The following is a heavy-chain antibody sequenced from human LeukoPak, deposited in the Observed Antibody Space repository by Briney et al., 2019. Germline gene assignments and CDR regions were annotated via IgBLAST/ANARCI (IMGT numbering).Heavy chain of an antibody. CDR3: ARGGYSSSSRFDY. CDR1: GFTFSTYN. V-gene: IGHV3-21*01. D-gene: IGHD6-6*01. J-gene: IGHJ4*02. Sequence: GGSLRLSCEAPGFTFSTYNMNWVRQAPGKGLEWVSSISSSSSYIYYADSVKGRFTISRDNAKNSLYLQMNSLRAEDTAVYYCARGGYSSSSRFDYWGQGTLVTVSS. CDR2: ISSSSSYI.